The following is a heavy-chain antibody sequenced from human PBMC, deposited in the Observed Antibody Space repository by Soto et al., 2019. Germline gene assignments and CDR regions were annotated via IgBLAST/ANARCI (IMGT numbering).Heavy chain of an antibody. CDR2: ISPYNGNT. Sequence: QVHLVQSGAEVKKPGASVKVSCKTSGYPFTSYGIGWVRQAPGQGLEWMAWISPYNGNTYFAQKFQGRVTLTTDTSTTTVYMELRSRRSDDTAVYDCAGDQSFDRSYYYGIDVWGQGTTVIVS. CDR3: AGDQSFDRSYYYGIDV. CDR1: GYPFTSYG. V-gene: IGHV1-18*01. J-gene: IGHJ6*02.